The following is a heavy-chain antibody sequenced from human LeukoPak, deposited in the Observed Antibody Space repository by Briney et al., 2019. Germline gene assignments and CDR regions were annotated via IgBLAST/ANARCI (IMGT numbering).Heavy chain of an antibody. Sequence: PGGSLRLSCAASGFPFSSYWMNWVRPAPGKGLEWVSYITSSGSTIYYADSVKGRFTISRDNAKNSLYLQMNSLRAEDTAVYYCAELGITMIGGVWGKGTTVTISS. CDR3: AELGITMIGGV. V-gene: IGHV3-48*04. J-gene: IGHJ6*04. CDR2: ITSSGSTI. D-gene: IGHD3-10*02. CDR1: GFPFSSYW.